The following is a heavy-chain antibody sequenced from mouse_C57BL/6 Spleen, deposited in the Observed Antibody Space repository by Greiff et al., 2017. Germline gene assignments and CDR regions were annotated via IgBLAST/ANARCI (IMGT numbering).Heavy chain of an antibody. Sequence: EVQLQQSGPELVKPGASVKIPCKASGYTFTDYNMDWVKQSHGKSLEWIGDINPNNGGTIYNQKFKGKATLTVDKSSSTAYMELRSLTSEDTAVYYCARRSTTVVATSAMDYWGQGTSVTVSS. CDR2: INPNNGGT. D-gene: IGHD1-1*01. CDR1: GYTFTDYN. CDR3: ARRSTTVVATSAMDY. J-gene: IGHJ4*01. V-gene: IGHV1-18*01.